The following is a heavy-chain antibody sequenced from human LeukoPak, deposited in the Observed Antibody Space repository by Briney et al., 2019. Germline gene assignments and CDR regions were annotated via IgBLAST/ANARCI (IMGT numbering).Heavy chain of an antibody. CDR1: GFTFNSYS. CDR3: ARTGQSDAFDI. V-gene: IGHV3-21*01. D-gene: IGHD1-1*01. J-gene: IGHJ3*02. CDR2: ISGSSSYI. Sequence: GGSLRLSCAASGFTFNSYSMNWVRQAPGKGLEWVSSISGSSSYIYYADSVKGRFTISRDNAKNSLYLQMNSLRAEDTAVYYCARTGQSDAFDIWGQGTMVTVSS.